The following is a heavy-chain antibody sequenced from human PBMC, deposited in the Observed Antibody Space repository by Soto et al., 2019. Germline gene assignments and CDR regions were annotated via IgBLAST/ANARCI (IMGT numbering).Heavy chain of an antibody. Sequence: SETLSLTCAVYGGSFSGYYWSWIRQPPGKGLEWIGEINHSGSTNYNPSLKSRVTISIDTSKNQFSLKLSSVTAADTAVYYCARGPLGYCSGGSCYRLDPWGQGTLVTVSS. D-gene: IGHD2-15*01. CDR2: INHSGST. CDR3: ARGPLGYCSGGSCYRLDP. V-gene: IGHV4-34*01. CDR1: GGSFSGYY. J-gene: IGHJ5*02.